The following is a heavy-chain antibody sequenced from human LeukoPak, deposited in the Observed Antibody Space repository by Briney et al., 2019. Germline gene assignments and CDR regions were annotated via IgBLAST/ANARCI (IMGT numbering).Heavy chain of an antibody. CDR1: GGSISSYY. Sequence: SATLSLTCTVSGGSISSYYWSWIRQPPGKGLELIGYIYYSGSINYNPSLKSRVTISVDTSKNQFSLKLSSVTAADTAVYYCARASVPVAPLYYYYYMDVWGKGTTVTVSS. CDR2: IYYSGSI. CDR3: ARASVPVAPLYYYYYMDV. V-gene: IGHV4-59*01. D-gene: IGHD4-23*01. J-gene: IGHJ6*03.